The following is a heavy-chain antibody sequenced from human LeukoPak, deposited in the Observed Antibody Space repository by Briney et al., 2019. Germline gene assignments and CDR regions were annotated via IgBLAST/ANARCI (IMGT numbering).Heavy chain of an antibody. CDR3: ARLYYGGITDYYYYMDV. CDR1: GYSISSGYY. CDR2: IYHSGST. V-gene: IGHV4-38-2*01. Sequence: SETLSLTCAVSGYSISSGYYWGWIRQPPGKGLDWIGSIYHSGSTYYNPSLKSRVTISVDTSKNQFSLKLSSVTAADTAVYYCARLYYGGITDYYYYMDVWGKGTTVTVSS. J-gene: IGHJ6*03. D-gene: IGHD4-23*01.